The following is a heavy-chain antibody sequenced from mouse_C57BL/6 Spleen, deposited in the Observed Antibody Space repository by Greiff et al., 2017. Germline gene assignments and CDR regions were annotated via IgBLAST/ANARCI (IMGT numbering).Heavy chain of an antibody. D-gene: IGHD1-1*01. V-gene: IGHV1-52*01. Sequence: QVQLQQPGAELVRPGSSVKLSCKASGYTFTSYWMHWVKQRPIQGLEWIGNIDPSDSETHYNQKFKDKATLTVDKSSSTAYMQLSSLTSEDSAVYYCAGSSGRSLWLDYWGQGTLVTVSA. CDR2: IDPSDSET. CDR3: AGSSGRSLWLDY. J-gene: IGHJ3*01. CDR1: GYTFTSYW.